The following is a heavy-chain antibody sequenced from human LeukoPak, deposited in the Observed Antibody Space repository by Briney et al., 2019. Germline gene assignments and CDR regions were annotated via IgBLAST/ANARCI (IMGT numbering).Heavy chain of an antibody. V-gene: IGHV3-48*01. J-gene: IGHJ3*02. CDR1: GFTFSSHS. CDR3: ARTGVWSGYPYAFDI. CDR2: ISSSSTI. D-gene: IGHD3-3*01. Sequence: GGSLRLSCAASGFTFSSHSMNWVRQAPGKGLEWVSYISSSSTIYYADSVKGRFTISRDNAKNSLYLQMNSLRAEDTAVYYCARTGVWSGYPYAFDIWGQGTMVTVSS.